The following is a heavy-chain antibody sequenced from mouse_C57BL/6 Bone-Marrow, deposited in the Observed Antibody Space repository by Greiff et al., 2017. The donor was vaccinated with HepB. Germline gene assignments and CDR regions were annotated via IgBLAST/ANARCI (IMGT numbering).Heavy chain of an antibody. D-gene: IGHD1-1*01. CDR1: GFSLTSYA. CDR2: IWTGVGT. Sequence: QVQLKESGPGLVAPSQSLSITCTVSGFSLTSYAISWVRQPPGKGLEWLGVIWTGVGTNYNSALKSRLSISKDNSKSQVFLKMNSLQTDDTARYYCARTHGSSSRYFDVWGTGTTVTVSS. V-gene: IGHV2-9-1*01. CDR3: ARTHGSSSRYFDV. J-gene: IGHJ1*03.